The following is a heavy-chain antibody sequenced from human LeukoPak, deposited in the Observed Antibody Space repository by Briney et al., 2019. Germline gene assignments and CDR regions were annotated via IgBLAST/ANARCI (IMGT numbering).Heavy chain of an antibody. V-gene: IGHV1-2*02. J-gene: IGHJ5*02. CDR2: INPNSGGT. D-gene: IGHD1-26*01. CDR3: VRDLVGASGSYPAGWFDP. CDR1: GYTFTGYY. Sequence: ASVKVSCKASGYTFTGYYMHWVRQAPGQGLEWMGWINPNSGGTNYAQKFQGRVTMTRDTSISTAYMELSRLRSDDTAVYYCVRDLVGASGSYPAGWFDPWGQGTLVTVSS.